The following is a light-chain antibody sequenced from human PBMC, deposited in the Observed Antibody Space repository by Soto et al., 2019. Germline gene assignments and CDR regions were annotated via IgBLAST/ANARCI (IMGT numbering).Light chain of an antibody. J-gene: IGKJ5*01. V-gene: IGKV3-15*01. CDR3: QQYDNWPIT. Sequence: ERVMTQSPATLSVSPGERATLSCRASQSVSSNLAWYQQKPGQAPRLFIYGASTRATAIPPSFSGSGSGTEFTLTISSLQSENFAVYYCQQYDNWPITFGQGTRLEIK. CDR1: QSVSSN. CDR2: GAS.